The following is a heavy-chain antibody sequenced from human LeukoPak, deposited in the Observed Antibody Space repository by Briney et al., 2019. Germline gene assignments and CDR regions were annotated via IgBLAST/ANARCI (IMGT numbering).Heavy chain of an antibody. CDR2: INHSGST. Sequence: SETLSLTCAVYGGSFSGYYWSWIRQPPGKGLEWIGEINHSGSTNYNPSLKSRVTISVDTSKNQFSLKLSSVTAADTAVYYCARGQIGGYRGYDSGFDYWGQGTLVTVSS. D-gene: IGHD5-12*01. CDR3: ARGQIGGYRGYDSGFDY. V-gene: IGHV4-34*01. J-gene: IGHJ4*02. CDR1: GGSFSGYY.